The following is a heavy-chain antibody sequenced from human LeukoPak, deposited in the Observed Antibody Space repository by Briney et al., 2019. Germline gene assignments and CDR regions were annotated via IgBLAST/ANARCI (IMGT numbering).Heavy chain of an antibody. CDR1: GFTFTNRA. CDR3: ARDWGSGWYFDY. Sequence: GGSLRLSCTASGFTFTNRAMHWVRQAPGKGLEWVSVISMRGGSTYYADSVKGRFTISRDNSKSTLYLQMNSLRVEDTAVYYCARDWGSGWYFDYWGQGTQVTVSS. D-gene: IGHD6-19*01. J-gene: IGHJ4*02. V-gene: IGHV3-23*01. CDR2: ISMRGGST.